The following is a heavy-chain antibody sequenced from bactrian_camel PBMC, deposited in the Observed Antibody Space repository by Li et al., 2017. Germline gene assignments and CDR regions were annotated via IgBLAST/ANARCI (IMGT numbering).Heavy chain of an antibody. D-gene: IGHD2*01. Sequence: VQLVESGGGLVQPGESLRLSCSTSGFTFSTRGMSWVRQAPGKGLEWLASIWSQGSTFYGDSVKGRFTIARDNAKNTLFLQMNSLKTEDTAMYYCANGPYYMDVAPHPVVRGHWGQGTQVTVS. CDR2: IWSQGST. CDR3: ANGPYYMDVAPHPVVRGH. V-gene: IGHV3S10*01. CDR1: GFTFSTRG. J-gene: IGHJ4*01.